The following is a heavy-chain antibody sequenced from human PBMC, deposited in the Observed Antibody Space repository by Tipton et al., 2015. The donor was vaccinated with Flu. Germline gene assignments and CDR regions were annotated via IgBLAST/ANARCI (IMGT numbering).Heavy chain of an antibody. V-gene: IGHV4-39*07. Sequence: TLSLTCSVSGASMKKSNHYWGWIRQPPGKGLEWIGSIYFSGTPYYSPSLESRVTISEDTSKNQFSLKLSSVTAADTAVYYCATYYYGSGTQSAFDYWGQGTLVTVSS. CDR3: ATYYYGSGTQSAFDY. D-gene: IGHD3-10*01. CDR1: GASMKKSNHY. J-gene: IGHJ4*02. CDR2: IYFSGTP.